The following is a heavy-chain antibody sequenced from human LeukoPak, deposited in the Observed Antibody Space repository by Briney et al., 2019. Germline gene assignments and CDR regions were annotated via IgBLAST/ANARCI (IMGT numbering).Heavy chain of an antibody. Sequence: GGSLRLSCEASGFTFSHYGMHWVRQAPGKGLEWVAVIWSDATNQFYADSVKGRFTISRDNFKNTVFLQMNSLRAEDTAVYFCAKYAQRGFDYSNSLQHWGPGSLVTVSS. D-gene: IGHD4-11*01. CDR2: IWSDATNQ. J-gene: IGHJ4*02. CDR3: AKYAQRGFDYSNSLQH. CDR1: GFTFSHYG. V-gene: IGHV3-33*06.